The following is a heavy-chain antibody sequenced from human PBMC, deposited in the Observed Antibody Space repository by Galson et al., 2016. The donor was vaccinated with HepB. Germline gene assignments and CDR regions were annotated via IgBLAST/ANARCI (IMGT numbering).Heavy chain of an antibody. V-gene: IGHV3-23*01. CDR3: TTWLSHHFDY. Sequence: ALRLACAGSGFSFGYYALSWVRRAPGNALEWDVHIDGPPPNTHYADSVRGRFSIYRDNSRDTLYLQMDSLTAEDSAIYYCTTWLSHHFDYWGQGTRVTVSS. D-gene: IGHD6-19*01. CDR1: GFSFGYYA. J-gene: IGHJ4*02. CDR2: IDGPPPNT.